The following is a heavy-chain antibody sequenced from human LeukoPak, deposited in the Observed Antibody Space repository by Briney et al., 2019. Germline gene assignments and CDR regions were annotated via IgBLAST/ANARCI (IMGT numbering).Heavy chain of an antibody. CDR1: GFTFSSYG. J-gene: IGHJ4*02. Sequence: GGSLRLSCAASGFTFSSYGMSWVRQAPGKGLEWVSAISGSGGSTSYADSVKGRFTISRDNSKNTLYLQMNSLRAEDTAVYYCANEGRWIQLWFWGQGTLVTVSS. V-gene: IGHV3-23*01. D-gene: IGHD5-18*01. CDR2: ISGSGGST. CDR3: ANEGRWIQLWF.